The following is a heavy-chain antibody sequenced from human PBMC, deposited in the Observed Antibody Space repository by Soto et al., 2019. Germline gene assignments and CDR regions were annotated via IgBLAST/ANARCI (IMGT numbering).Heavy chain of an antibody. Sequence: SSVKVSCKASGYTFTSYGISWVRQAPGQGLEWMGWISPYNGNTDYAQKLQGRVTMTTDTSTSTAHMELKNLKSDDTAVYYCARGTTNWLDPWGPGTLVTVSS. CDR1: GYTFTSYG. CDR2: ISPYNGNT. D-gene: IGHD1-1*01. J-gene: IGHJ5*02. CDR3: ARGTTNWLDP. V-gene: IGHV1-18*01.